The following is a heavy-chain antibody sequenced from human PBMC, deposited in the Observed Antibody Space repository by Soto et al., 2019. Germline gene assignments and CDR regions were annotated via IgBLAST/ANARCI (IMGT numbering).Heavy chain of an antibody. CDR2: ISAYNGNT. Sequence: GASVKVSCKASGYTFTSYGISWVRQAPGQGLEWMGWISAYNGNTNYAQKLQGRVTMTTDTSTSTAYMELRSLRSDDTAVYYCARVWTRITIFGVPEVSDYWGQGTLVTVSS. CDR1: GYTFTSYG. J-gene: IGHJ4*02. CDR3: ARVWTRITIFGVPEVSDY. D-gene: IGHD3-3*01. V-gene: IGHV1-18*01.